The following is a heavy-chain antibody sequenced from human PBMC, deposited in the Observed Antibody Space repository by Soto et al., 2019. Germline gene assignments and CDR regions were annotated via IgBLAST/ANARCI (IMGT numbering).Heavy chain of an antibody. D-gene: IGHD2-15*01. CDR2: IKQDGSEK. J-gene: IGHJ4*02. CDR3: ARSHIVVVVAATCFDY. CDR1: GFTFSSYW. Sequence: PGGSLRLSCAASGFTFSSYWMSWVRQAPGKGLEWVANIKQDGSEKYYVDTVKGRFTISRDNAKNSLYLQMNSLRAEDTAVYYCARSHIVVVVAATCFDYWGQGT. V-gene: IGHV3-7*01.